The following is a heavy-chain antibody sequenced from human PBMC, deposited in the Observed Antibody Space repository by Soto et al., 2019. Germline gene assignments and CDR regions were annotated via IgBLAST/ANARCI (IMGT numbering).Heavy chain of an antibody. Sequence: QVQLVESGGGVVQPGRSLRLSCAASGFTFSDHGMHWVRQAPGKGLEWVAIISYDGSYESYVDSVKGRLTISRDNFKNTLYLQMNSPRAEDTAVYYCARGARYCSGGSCYSFWYFDLWGRGTLVTVSS. CDR2: ISYDGSYE. V-gene: IGHV3-33*05. CDR1: GFTFSDHG. J-gene: IGHJ2*01. CDR3: ARGARYCSGGSCYSFWYFDL. D-gene: IGHD2-15*01.